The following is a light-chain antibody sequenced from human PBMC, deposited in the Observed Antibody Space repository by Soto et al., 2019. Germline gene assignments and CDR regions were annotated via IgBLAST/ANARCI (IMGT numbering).Light chain of an antibody. CDR2: DTS. CDR3: QPYKNXPLT. J-gene: IGKJ4*01. Sequence: EVVMRQSPATLSVSPGEVATLSCRASQGIGDTLAWYQHKPGQTPRLLIYDTSTRATGVPTMFSGSRSGAEFTLKIKSLQSEDFAVYYGQPYKNXPLTFGGGTK. CDR1: QGIGDT. V-gene: IGKV3-15*01.